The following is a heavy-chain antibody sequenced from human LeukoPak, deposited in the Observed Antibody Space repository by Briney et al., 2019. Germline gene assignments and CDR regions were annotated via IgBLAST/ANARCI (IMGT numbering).Heavy chain of an antibody. CDR3: ARAGEKAAVWDYFDS. CDR1: GFTFSSHA. Sequence: GGSLRLSCAASGFTFSSHAMRWVRQAPGKGLEWVSSITASGGSAFYAGSVKGRFTISRDNSKSTLFLEMNNLRAEDTAVYYCARAGEKAAVWDYFDSWGQGALVTVSS. D-gene: IGHD3-16*01. CDR2: ITASGGSA. V-gene: IGHV3-23*01. J-gene: IGHJ4*02.